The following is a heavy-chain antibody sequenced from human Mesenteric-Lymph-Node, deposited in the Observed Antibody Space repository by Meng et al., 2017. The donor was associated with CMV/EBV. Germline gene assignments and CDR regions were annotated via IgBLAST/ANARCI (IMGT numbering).Heavy chain of an antibody. D-gene: IGHD3-3*01. J-gene: IGHJ6*02. CDR1: GFTFSNVW. Sequence: GGSLRLSCTVSGFTFSNVWMSWVRQAPGKGLEWVGRIKSKNDGGTTDYAAPVKGRFTISTDDSQTTLYLQMNSLKTEDTAVYYCTTDEATFGVIIDYGMDVWGQGTTVTVSS. CDR3: TTDEATFGVIIDYGMDV. V-gene: IGHV3-15*01. CDR2: IKSKNDGGTT.